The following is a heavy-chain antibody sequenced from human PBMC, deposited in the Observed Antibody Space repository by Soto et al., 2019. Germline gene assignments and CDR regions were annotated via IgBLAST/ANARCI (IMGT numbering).Heavy chain of an antibody. D-gene: IGHD6-13*01. CDR1: GYTFTSYD. CDR3: AKDGGGRSSWRVDYYYYYGMDV. V-gene: IGHV1-8*01. Sequence: ASVKVSCKASGYTFTSYDINWVRQATGQGLEWMGCMNPNSGNTGYAQKFQGRVTMTRNTSLSTAYMELNSLRAEDTAVYYCAKDGGGRSSWRVDYYYYYGMDVWGQGTTVTVSS. J-gene: IGHJ6*02. CDR2: MNPNSGNT.